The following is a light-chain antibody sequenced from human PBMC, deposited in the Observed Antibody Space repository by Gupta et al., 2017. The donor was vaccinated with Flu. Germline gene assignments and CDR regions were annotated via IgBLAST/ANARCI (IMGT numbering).Light chain of an antibody. J-gene: IGLJ1*01. CDR1: NSDIGAGYD. CDR2: GNT. V-gene: IGLV1-40*01. Sequence: QSVLTQPPSVSGAPGQRVTISCSGSNSDIGAGYDVHWYQQLPGAAPKLLLYGNTYRPSGVPDRFSGSKAGTSGSLIITGLQAEDEADYYCQYYDNSLRIVVFGTGTKVTVL. CDR3: QYYDNSLRIVV.